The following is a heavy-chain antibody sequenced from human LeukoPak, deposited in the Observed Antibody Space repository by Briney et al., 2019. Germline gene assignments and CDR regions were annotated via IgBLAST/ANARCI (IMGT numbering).Heavy chain of an antibody. CDR2: IYYSGST. CDR1: GGSISSYY. D-gene: IGHD6-19*01. V-gene: IGHV4-59*01. Sequence: SETLSLTCTVSGGSISSYYWSWIRQPPGKGLEWIGYIYYSGSTNYNPSLKNRVTISIDTSKNQFSLRLSSVTAADTAVYYCARRAAVAYFDYWGQGTLVTVSS. J-gene: IGHJ4*02. CDR3: ARRAAVAYFDY.